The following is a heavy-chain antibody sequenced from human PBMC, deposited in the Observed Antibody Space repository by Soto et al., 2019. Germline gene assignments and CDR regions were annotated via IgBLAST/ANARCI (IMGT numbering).Heavy chain of an antibody. CDR3: ARIYDFWSGGNWLDP. Sequence: PSETLSLTCTVSGGSISSSSYYWGWIRKSPGKGLEWIGSIYYNGFTYYNPSLKSRVTISVDTSKNEFSLKLSSVTAADTAVYYCARIYDFWSGGNWLDPWGQGTLVTGSS. CDR1: GGSISSSSYY. D-gene: IGHD3-3*01. V-gene: IGHV4-39*01. J-gene: IGHJ5*02. CDR2: IYYNGFT.